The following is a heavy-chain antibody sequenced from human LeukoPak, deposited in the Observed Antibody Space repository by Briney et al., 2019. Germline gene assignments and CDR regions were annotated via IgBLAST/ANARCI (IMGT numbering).Heavy chain of an antibody. CDR3: ARGYYDSSDFEYFQH. V-gene: IGHV1-18*01. CDR2: ISGYNGNT. Sequence: GASVKVSCKASTYTFTRYGISWVRQAPGQGLEWMGWISGYNGNTNYAQKFLGRVSMTADTATSTAYMELRSLTSDDTAVFFCARGYYDSSDFEYFQHWGQGTLVTVSS. D-gene: IGHD3-22*01. CDR1: TYTFTRYG. J-gene: IGHJ1*01.